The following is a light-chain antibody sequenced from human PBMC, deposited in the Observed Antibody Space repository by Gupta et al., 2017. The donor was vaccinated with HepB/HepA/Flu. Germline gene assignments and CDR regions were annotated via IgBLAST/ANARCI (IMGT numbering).Light chain of an antibody. J-gene: IGLJ2*01. CDR3: NSRDSSGTHPVV. V-gene: IGLV3-19*01. CDR2: GKN. Sequence: SSQLPPPPVVSVALGQTVTITCQGDSLRSYYATWYQQKPGQATVVVVYGKNNRPSGIPDRFSGSNSGNTASLTITGAQAEDEADYYCNSRDSSGTHPVVFGGGTKLTVL. CDR1: SLRSYY.